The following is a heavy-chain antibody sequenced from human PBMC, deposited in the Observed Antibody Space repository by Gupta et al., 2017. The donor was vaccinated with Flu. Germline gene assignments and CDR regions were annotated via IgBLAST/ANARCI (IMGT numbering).Heavy chain of an antibody. CDR3: TTGDLHLLFYSYFGLNV. Sequence: EVQLVESGGGLVKPGGSLRLPCAASGFTFSDAWMTWVRQAPGKGVEWVGRIKSKTDGGGTDYAAPVKGRFTISRDDSKDTLYLQMNSLKTEDTAVYFCTTGDLHLLFYSYFGLNVWGQGTTVTVSS. CDR2: IKSKTDGGGT. D-gene: IGHD1-26*01. J-gene: IGHJ6*02. CDR1: GFTFSDAW. V-gene: IGHV3-15*01.